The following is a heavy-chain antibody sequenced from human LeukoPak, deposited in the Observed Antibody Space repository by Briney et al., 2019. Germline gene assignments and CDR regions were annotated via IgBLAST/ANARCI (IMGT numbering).Heavy chain of an antibody. Sequence: GESLKISCKGSGYSFTNYWIVWGRQMPGKGLEWMGIIYPGDSDTRYSPSFQGQVTISADKSISTAYLQWSSLQASDTAMYYCVRLGLGQFDYWGQGNLVPVSS. J-gene: IGHJ4*02. D-gene: IGHD1-26*01. V-gene: IGHV5-51*01. CDR3: VRLGLGQFDY. CDR1: GYSFTNYW. CDR2: IYPGDSDT.